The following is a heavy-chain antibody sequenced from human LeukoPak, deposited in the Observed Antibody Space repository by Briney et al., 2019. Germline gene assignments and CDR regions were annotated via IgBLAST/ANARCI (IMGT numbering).Heavy chain of an antibody. CDR2: ISAYNGNT. J-gene: IGHJ4*02. D-gene: IGHD6-19*01. CDR1: GYTFTSYG. V-gene: IGHV1-18*01. CDR3: ARDPHWGPDQQWLPGGEHYFDL. Sequence: ASVKVSCKASGYTFTSYGISWVRQAPGQGPEWMGWISAYNGNTNYVQKLQGRVTMTTDTSTTTAYMELRSLRSDDTAMYYCARDPHWGPDQQWLPGGEHYFDLWGQGTLVTVSS.